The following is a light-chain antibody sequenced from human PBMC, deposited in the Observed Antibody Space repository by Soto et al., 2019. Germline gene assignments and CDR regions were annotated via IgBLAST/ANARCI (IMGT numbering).Light chain of an antibody. Sequence: QSVLTQPPSASGSPGQSVTISCTGASSDVGGYSYVSWYQHHPGKAPKLMIYEVSKRPSGVPDRFSGSKSGNTASLTVSGLQAEDEADYYCSSYGGSNNLVFGGGTQLTVL. J-gene: IGLJ2*01. CDR2: EVS. CDR3: SSYGGSNNLV. CDR1: SSDVGGYSY. V-gene: IGLV2-8*01.